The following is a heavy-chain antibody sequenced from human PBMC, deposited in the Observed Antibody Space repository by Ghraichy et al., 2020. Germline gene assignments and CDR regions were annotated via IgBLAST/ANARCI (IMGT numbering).Heavy chain of an antibody. D-gene: IGHD6-6*01. CDR3: ARGSAARRLDY. Sequence: GESLNISCAASGFTFSSYWMHWVRQAPGKGLVWVSRINSDGSSTSYADSVKGRFTISRDNAKNTLYLQMNSLRAEDTAVYYCARGSAARRLDYWGQGTLVTVSS. CDR2: INSDGSST. V-gene: IGHV3-74*01. CDR1: GFTFSSYW. J-gene: IGHJ4*02.